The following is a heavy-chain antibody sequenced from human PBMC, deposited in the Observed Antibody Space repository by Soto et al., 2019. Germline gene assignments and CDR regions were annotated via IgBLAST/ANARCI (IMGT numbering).Heavy chain of an antibody. CDR3: ARSPIPARPAWFDP. CDR1: GFTFSSYA. CDR2: ISFDEGNK. Sequence: QVQLVESGGGVVQPGRSLRLSCAASGFTFSSYAMHWVRQPPGKGLEWWAVISFDEGNKYYADSVKGRFTISRDNSKNTLYLQMNSLRAEDTAVYFCARSPIPARPAWFDPWGQGTLVTVSS. V-gene: IGHV3-30*04. D-gene: IGHD6-6*01. J-gene: IGHJ5*02.